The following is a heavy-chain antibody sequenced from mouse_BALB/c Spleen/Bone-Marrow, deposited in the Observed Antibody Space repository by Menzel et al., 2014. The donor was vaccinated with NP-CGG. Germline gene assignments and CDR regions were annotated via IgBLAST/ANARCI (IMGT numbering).Heavy chain of an antibody. D-gene: IGHD2-1*01. J-gene: IGHJ1*01. CDR1: GYTFTEYT. V-gene: IGHV1-18*01. CDR3: ARSRGNYWYFDV. Sequence: SGPELVKPGASVKISCKPSGYTFTEYTMHWVKQSHGKSLEWIGGINPNNGGTVYNQKFEDKATLTVDKSSSTAYMEFRSLTSEDSAIYYCARSRGNYWYFDVWGAGTTVTVSS. CDR2: INPNNGGT.